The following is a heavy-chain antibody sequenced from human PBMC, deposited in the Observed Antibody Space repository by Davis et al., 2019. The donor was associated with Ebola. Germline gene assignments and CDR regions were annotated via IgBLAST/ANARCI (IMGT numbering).Heavy chain of an antibody. D-gene: IGHD6-19*01. Sequence: MPSETLSLTCTVSGGSISSSSYYWGWIRQPPGKGLEWIGSIYYSGSTYYNPSLKSRVTISVDTSKNQFSLKLSSVTAADTAVYYCARRSYSSGWYFDYWGQGTLVTVSS. CDR3: ARRSYSSGWYFDY. J-gene: IGHJ4*02. CDR1: GGSISSSSYY. CDR2: IYYSGST. V-gene: IGHV4-39*01.